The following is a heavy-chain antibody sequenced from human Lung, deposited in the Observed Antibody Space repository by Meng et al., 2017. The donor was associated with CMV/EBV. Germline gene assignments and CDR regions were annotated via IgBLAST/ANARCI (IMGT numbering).Heavy chain of an antibody. CDR2: ISPTSTTV. J-gene: IGHJ4*02. Sequence: GGSLRLSCAASGFTFSDYFMAWIRQTPGKGLEWVSYISPTSTTVFYAESVRGRSTVSRDNAKNSLLLQMDSLRADDTAVYYCARDIKSGRVGCDYWSQGTXVTVSS. CDR1: GFTFSDYF. CDR3: ARDIKSGRVGCDY. V-gene: IGHV3-11*04.